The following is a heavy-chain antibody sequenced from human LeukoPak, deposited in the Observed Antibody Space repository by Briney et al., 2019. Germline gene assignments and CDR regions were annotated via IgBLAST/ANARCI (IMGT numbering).Heavy chain of an antibody. CDR1: GYTFTSYD. D-gene: IGHD3-22*01. CDR2: MNPNSGNT. V-gene: IGHV1-8*03. Sequence: ASVKVSCKASGYTFTSYDINWVRQATGQGLEWMGWMNPNSGNTGYAQKFQGRVTITRNTSISTAYMELSSLRSEATAVYYCARGRGYTLGWFDPWGQGTLVTVSS. J-gene: IGHJ5*02. CDR3: ARGRGYTLGWFDP.